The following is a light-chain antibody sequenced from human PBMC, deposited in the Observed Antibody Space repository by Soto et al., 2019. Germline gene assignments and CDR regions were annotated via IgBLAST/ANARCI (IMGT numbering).Light chain of an antibody. CDR2: AAS. Sequence: DIQMTQSPSSLSASVGDRVTNTCRASQGISNHLAWFQQKPGKVPQVLIYAASTLQSGVPSRFSGSGAGTDFTLTISSLQTEDVATYYCQKYDSVPRTFGGGTKVEIK. CDR1: QGISNH. V-gene: IGKV1-27*01. J-gene: IGKJ4*01. CDR3: QKYDSVPRT.